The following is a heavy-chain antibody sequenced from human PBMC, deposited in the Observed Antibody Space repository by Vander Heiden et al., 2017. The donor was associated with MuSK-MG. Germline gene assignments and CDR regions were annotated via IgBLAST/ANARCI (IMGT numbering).Heavy chain of an antibody. V-gene: IGHV3-30*02. CDR1: GFTFGSEG. CDR2: IRYEGSKK. Sequence: QVQLVESGVGVVQPGGSLRLSGSASGFTFGSEGMHGVRQAPGKGLEWVAFIRYEGSKKYYADSVKGRFTISRDKSKNTLYLQMNSLSAEDTAVDDCASQRSPLFPHWFDPWGQGTLGTVS. J-gene: IGHJ5*02. CDR3: ASQRSPLFPHWFDP.